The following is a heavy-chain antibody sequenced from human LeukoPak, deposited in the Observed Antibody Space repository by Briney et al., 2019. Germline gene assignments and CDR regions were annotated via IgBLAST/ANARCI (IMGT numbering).Heavy chain of an antibody. V-gene: IGHV1-69*01. CDR2: IIPIFGTA. D-gene: IGHD6-19*01. CDR3: ARDLGGWSPNDAFDI. J-gene: IGHJ3*02. Sequence: ASVKVSCKASGGTFSSYAISWVRQAPGQGLEWMGGIIPIFGTANYAQKFQGRVTITADESTSTAHMELSSLRSEDTAVYYCARDLGGWSPNDAFDIWGQGTMVTVSS. CDR1: GGTFSSYA.